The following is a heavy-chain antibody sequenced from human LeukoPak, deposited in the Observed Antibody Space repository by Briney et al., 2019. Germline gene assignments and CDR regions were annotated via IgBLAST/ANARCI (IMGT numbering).Heavy chain of an antibody. D-gene: IGHD3-3*01. Sequence: ASVKVSCKASGYTFTSYDINWVRQATGHGLEWMGWMNPNSGNTGYAQKFQGRVTITRNTSISTANMELSSLRSEDTAVYYCARASKDFWSGYYPFDYWGQGTLVTVSS. CDR2: MNPNSGNT. CDR1: GYTFTSYD. CDR3: ARASKDFWSGYYPFDY. V-gene: IGHV1-8*03. J-gene: IGHJ4*02.